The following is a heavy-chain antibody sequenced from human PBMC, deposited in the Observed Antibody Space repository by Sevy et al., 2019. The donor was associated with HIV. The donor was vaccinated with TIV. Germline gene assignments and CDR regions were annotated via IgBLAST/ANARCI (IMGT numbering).Heavy chain of an antibody. D-gene: IGHD6-6*01. V-gene: IGHV4-30-4*01. Sequence: SETLSLTCTVSGGSISSGNYYWHWIRQPPGKGLEWIGYISYTGNTYYNPSLKGQVTISVETSNNQYSLRLTSVTAADTAVYYWARDDTEYTSSSVWFDPWGQGTLVTVSS. J-gene: IGHJ5*02. CDR2: ISYTGNT. CDR1: GGSISSGNYY. CDR3: ARDDTEYTSSSVWFDP.